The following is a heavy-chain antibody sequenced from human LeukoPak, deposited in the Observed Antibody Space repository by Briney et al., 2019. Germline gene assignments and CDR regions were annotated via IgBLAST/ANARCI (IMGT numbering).Heavy chain of an antibody. V-gene: IGHV3-7*01. CDR1: GFTFSSYW. J-gene: IGHJ3*02. D-gene: IGHD3-10*01. CDR3: ARVSYYYYGSGSYSQDAFDI. CDR2: IKQDGSEK. Sequence: PGGSLRLPCAASGFTFSSYWMSWVRQAPGKGLEWVANIKQDGSEKYYVDSVKGRFTISRDNAKNSLYLQMNSLRAEDTAVYYCARVSYYYYGSGSYSQDAFDIWGQGTMVTVSS.